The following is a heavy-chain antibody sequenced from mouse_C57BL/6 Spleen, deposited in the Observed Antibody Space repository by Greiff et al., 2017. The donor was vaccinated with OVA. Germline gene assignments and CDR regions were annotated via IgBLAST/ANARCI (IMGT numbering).Heavy chain of an antibody. Sequence: EVQRVESEGGLVQPGSSMKLSCTASGFTFSDYYMAWVRQVPEKGLEWVANINYDGSSTYYLDSLKSRFIISRDNAKNILYLQMSSLKSEDTATYYCARGRYYYGSSYAMDYWGQGTSVTVSS. D-gene: IGHD1-1*01. CDR3: ARGRYYYGSSYAMDY. CDR1: GFTFSDYY. CDR2: INYDGSST. V-gene: IGHV5-16*01. J-gene: IGHJ4*01.